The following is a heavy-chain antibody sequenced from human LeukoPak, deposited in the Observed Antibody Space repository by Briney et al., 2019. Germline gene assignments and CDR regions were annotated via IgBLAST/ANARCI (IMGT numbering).Heavy chain of an antibody. V-gene: IGHV1-46*01. CDR2: INPSGGST. J-gene: IGHJ4*02. CDR1: GYTFTSYY. D-gene: IGHD6-13*01. Sequence: GASVKVSCKASGYTFTSYYMHWVRQAPGQGLEWMGIINPSGGSTSYAQKFQGRITMTRDTSTSTVYMELSSLRSEDTAVYYCARDGVQTYSSSWYVYWGQGTLVTVSS. CDR3: ARDGVQTYSSSWYVY.